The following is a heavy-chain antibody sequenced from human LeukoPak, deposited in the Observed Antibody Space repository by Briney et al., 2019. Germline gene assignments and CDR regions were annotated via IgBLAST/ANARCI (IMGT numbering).Heavy chain of an antibody. J-gene: IGHJ5*02. CDR3: ARAASYYFGSGIRYYWFDP. V-gene: IGHV3-21*01. D-gene: IGHD3-10*01. CDR2: MSYCCGYI. CDR1: GFTLSSYG. Sequence: GVSLRLSCAASGFTLSSYGVNWVRHAPGKGAEWVSSMSYCCGYIYYADSVKGRFTISRDNDKNSMYLQMNSLRPEDTAVYYCARAASYYFGSGIRYYWFDPWGQGTLVTVSS.